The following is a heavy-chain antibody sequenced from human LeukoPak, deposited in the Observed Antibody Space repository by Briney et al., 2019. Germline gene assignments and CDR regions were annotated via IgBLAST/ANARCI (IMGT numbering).Heavy chain of an antibody. Sequence: GGSLRLSCAVSGITLSNYGMSWVRQAPGKGLEWVAGISDSGGRTNYADSVKGRFTISRDNPKNTLHLQMNSLRAEDTAVYFCAKRGAVIRVILVGFHKEAYYFDSWGQGALVTVSS. V-gene: IGHV3-23*01. CDR1: GITLSNYG. CDR3: AKRGAVIRVILVGFHKEAYYFDS. CDR2: ISDSGGRT. D-gene: IGHD3-22*01. J-gene: IGHJ4*02.